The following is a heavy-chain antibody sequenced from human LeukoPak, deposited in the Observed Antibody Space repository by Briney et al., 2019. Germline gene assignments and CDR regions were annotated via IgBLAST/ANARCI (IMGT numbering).Heavy chain of an antibody. V-gene: IGHV1-69*13. D-gene: IGHD4-23*01. J-gene: IGHJ4*02. CDR3: ARGDTTVVTACFDY. Sequence: SVKVSCKASGGTFSSYALSWVRQAPGQGLEWMGGIIPIFGTANYAQKFQGRVTITADESTSTAYMELSSLRSEDTAVYYCARGDTTVVTACFDYWGQGTLVTVSS. CDR2: IIPIFGTA. CDR1: GGTFSSYA.